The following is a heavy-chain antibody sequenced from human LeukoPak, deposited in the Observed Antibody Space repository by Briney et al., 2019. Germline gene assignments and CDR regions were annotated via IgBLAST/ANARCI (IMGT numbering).Heavy chain of an antibody. V-gene: IGHV4-31*03. D-gene: IGHD3-9*01. J-gene: IGHJ4*02. CDR3: ARGRRYFDWLLQPDY. CDR1: GGSISSGGYY. CDR2: IYYSGST. Sequence: SETLSLTCTVSGGSISSGGYYWSRIRQHPGKGLEWIGYIYYSGSTYYNPSLKSRVTISVDTSKNQFSLKLSSVTAADTAVYYCARGRRYFDWLLQPDYWGQGTLVTVSS.